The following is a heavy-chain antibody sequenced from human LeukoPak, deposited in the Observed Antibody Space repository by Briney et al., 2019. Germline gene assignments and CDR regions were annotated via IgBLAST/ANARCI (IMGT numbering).Heavy chain of an antibody. Sequence: GGSLRLSCAASGFTFSNYGMHWVRQAPGKGPEWVAVISYDGSNKYYADSVKGRFTISRDNSKNTLYLQMNSLRAEDTAVYYCANEGQQLAPYWGQGTLVTVAS. CDR1: GFTFSNYG. CDR2: ISYDGSNK. D-gene: IGHD6-13*01. J-gene: IGHJ4*02. CDR3: ANEGQQLAPY. V-gene: IGHV3-30*18.